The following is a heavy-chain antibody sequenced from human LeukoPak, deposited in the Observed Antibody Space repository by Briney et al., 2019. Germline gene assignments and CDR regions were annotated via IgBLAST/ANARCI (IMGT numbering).Heavy chain of an antibody. J-gene: IGHJ4*02. CDR2: IYSGGST. CDR3: AMEFYDSSGYYPDG. Sequence: SGGSLRLSCAASGFTVSSNYMSWVRQAPGKGLEWVSVIYSGGSTYYADSVKGRFTISRDNSKNTLYLQMNSLRAEDTAVYYCAMEFYDSSGYYPDGWGQGTLVTVSS. CDR1: GFTVSSNY. V-gene: IGHV3-53*01. D-gene: IGHD3-22*01.